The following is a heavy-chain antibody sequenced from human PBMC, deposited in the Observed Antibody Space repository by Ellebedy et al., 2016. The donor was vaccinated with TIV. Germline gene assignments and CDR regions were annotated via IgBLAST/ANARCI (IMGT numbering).Heavy chain of an antibody. CDR3: ARKVGGSGSMGWFDP. CDR1: GGSIRRTHW. V-gene: IGHV4-4*02. J-gene: IGHJ5*02. CDR2: IYHTGGT. D-gene: IGHD3-10*01. Sequence: MPSETLSLTCGVSGGSIRRTHWWSWFRQPPGKDLEWIGGIYHTGGTNYNPSLTSRVTISVDKSKNQYSLKLNSVTAADSAVYYCARKVGGSGSMGWFDPWGQGTLVTVSS.